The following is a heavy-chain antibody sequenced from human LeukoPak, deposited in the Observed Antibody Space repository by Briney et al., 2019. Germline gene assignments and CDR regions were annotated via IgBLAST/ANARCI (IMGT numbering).Heavy chain of an antibody. CDR2: IYYSGST. J-gene: IGHJ4*02. Sequence: SETLSLTCTVSGGSISSYYWSWIRQPPGKGLEWIGYIYYSGSTNYNPSLKSRVTIPVDTSKNQFSLKLSSVTAADTAVYYCAGHPLRYFDWPLYYFDYWGQGTLVTVSS. CDR3: AGHPLRYFDWPLYYFDY. V-gene: IGHV4-59*01. CDR1: GGSISSYY. D-gene: IGHD3-9*01.